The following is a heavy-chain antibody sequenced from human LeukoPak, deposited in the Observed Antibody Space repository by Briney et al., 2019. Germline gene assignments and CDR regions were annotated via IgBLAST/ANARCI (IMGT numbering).Heavy chain of an antibody. CDR2: IYYSGST. V-gene: IGHV4-59*08. CDR1: GGSISSYY. D-gene: IGHD4-17*01. J-gene: IGHJ4*02. CDR3: ARHIHGDYFVY. Sequence: SETLSLTCTVSGGSISSYYWSWIRQPPGKGLEWIGYIYYSGSTNYNPSLKSRVTISVDTSKNQFSLKLSSVTAADTAVYYCARHIHGDYFVYWGQGTLVTVSS.